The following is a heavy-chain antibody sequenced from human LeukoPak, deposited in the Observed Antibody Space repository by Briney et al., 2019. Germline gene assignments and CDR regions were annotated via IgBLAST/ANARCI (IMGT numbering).Heavy chain of an antibody. Sequence: GASVKVSCKTSGYTFTSYYMHWVRQAPGQGLQWLGWINPNSGGTILPQQFRGSLTLTRDMSVSTAFLDLRGLTSDDTAVYYCATSSGSAVFPLNYWGQGTLVIVSA. CDR1: GYTFTSYY. CDR2: INPNSGGT. CDR3: ATSSGSAVFPLNY. D-gene: IGHD6-25*01. V-gene: IGHV1-2*02. J-gene: IGHJ4*02.